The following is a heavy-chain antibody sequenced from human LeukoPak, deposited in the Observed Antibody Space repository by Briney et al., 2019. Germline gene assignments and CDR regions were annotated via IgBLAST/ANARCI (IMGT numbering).Heavy chain of an antibody. J-gene: IGHJ4*02. CDR3: ARDFGYF. CDR2: ISSSGTII. CDR1: GVSLSNYK. D-gene: IGHD3-10*01. V-gene: IGHV3-48*03. Sequence: PAGSLRLSCAASGVSLSNYKMNWVRQAPGKGLEWVSYISSSGTIIYYSDSVKGRFTISRDNAKNSLYLQMNSLRAEDTAVYYCARDFGYFWGQGTLVTVSS.